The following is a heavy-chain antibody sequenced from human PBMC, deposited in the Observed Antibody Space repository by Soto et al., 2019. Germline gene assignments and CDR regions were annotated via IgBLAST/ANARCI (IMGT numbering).Heavy chain of an antibody. Sequence: PGGSLRLSCAASGFTFSSYWMSWVRQAPWKGLEWVANIKQDGSEKYYVDSVKGRFTISRDNAKNSLYLQMNSLRAEDTAVYYCARDSGAYDYGDYDPIYYYYMDVWGKGTTVTVSS. D-gene: IGHD4-17*01. CDR2: IKQDGSEK. CDR1: GFTFSSYW. J-gene: IGHJ6*03. V-gene: IGHV3-7*01. CDR3: ARDSGAYDYGDYDPIYYYYMDV.